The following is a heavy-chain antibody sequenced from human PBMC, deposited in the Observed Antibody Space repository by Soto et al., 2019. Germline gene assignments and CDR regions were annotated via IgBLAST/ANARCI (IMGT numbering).Heavy chain of an antibody. CDR1: GGTFSRYT. Sequence: QVQMVQSGAEVKKPGSSVTVSCKASGGTFSRYTISWVRNAPGQGLEWMGGIIPIFGTANYAQKFQGRVTITADESTSTAYMELSSLRSEDTAVYYCARGNHRWLQLWYFDLWGRGTLVTVSS. J-gene: IGHJ2*01. CDR3: ARGNHRWLQLWYFDL. D-gene: IGHD3-22*01. V-gene: IGHV1-69*12. CDR2: IIPIFGTA.